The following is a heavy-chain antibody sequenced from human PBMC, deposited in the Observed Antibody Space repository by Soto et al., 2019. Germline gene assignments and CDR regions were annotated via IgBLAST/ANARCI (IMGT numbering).Heavy chain of an antibody. CDR1: GGSISSYY. D-gene: IGHD3-22*01. CDR2: IYYSGST. J-gene: IGHJ4*02. Sequence: SETLSLTCTVSGGSISSYYWSWIRQPPGKGLEWIGYIYYSGSTNYNPSLKSRVTISVDTSKNQFSLKLSSVTAADTAVYYCARAYYASSGYYSDYWGQGTLVTVSS. CDR3: ARAYYASSGYYSDY. V-gene: IGHV4-59*01.